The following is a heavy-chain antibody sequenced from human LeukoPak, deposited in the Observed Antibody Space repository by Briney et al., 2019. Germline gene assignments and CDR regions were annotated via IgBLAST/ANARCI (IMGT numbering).Heavy chain of an antibody. D-gene: IGHD6-19*01. CDR2: VFYTGST. CDR3: ARKSVAVRDAFDI. V-gene: IGHV4-59*01. J-gene: IGHJ3*02. CDR1: SGSISRYY. Sequence: KPSETLSLTCTASSGSISRYYWSWIRQPPGKGLDWIGYVFYTGSTYYNPSLQSRVTISVDTSKNQFSLKLNSVTAADTAMYYCARKSVAVRDAFDIWGQGTVVTVSS.